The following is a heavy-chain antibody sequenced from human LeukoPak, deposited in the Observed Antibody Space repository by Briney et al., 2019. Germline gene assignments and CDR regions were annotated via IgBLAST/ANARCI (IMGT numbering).Heavy chain of an antibody. Sequence: PSETLSLTCTVSGVSISSSSYYWGWIRQPPGKGLEWIGCIYYSGSTYYNPSLKSRVTISVDTSKNQFSLKLTSVTAADTAVYYSARVLAGAGNIRSTFQHWGQGTLVTVSS. CDR1: GVSISSSSYY. D-gene: IGHD6-19*01. J-gene: IGHJ1*01. V-gene: IGHV4-39*07. CDR2: IYYSGST. CDR3: ARVLAGAGNIRSTFQH.